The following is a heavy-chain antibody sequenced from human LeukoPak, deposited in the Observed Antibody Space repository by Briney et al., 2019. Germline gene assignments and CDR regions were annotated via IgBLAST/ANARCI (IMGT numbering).Heavy chain of an antibody. CDR1: GFTFSSYW. D-gene: IGHD6-6*01. V-gene: IGHV3-74*01. Sequence: GGSLRLSCAASGFTFSSYWMHWVRQAPGKGLVWVSSVNSDGRSTGYADSVKGRFTISRDNAKNSLFLQMNSLRAEDTAVYYCARADRLDPWGQGTLVTVSS. J-gene: IGHJ5*02. CDR2: VNSDGRST. CDR3: ARADRLDP.